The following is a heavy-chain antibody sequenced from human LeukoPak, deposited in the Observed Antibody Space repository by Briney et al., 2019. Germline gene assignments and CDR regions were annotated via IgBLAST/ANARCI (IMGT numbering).Heavy chain of an antibody. CDR2: IYSGGST. D-gene: IGHD6-13*01. CDR1: GFTVSSNY. CDR3: ARERHLAAAGLFDY. V-gene: IGHV3-66*01. Sequence: GGSLRLSCAASGFTVSSNYMSWVRQAAGEGVEWVSVIYSGGSTYYADSVKGRFTISRDNSKNTLYLQVNSLRAEDTAVYYCARERHLAAAGLFDYWGQGTLVTVSS. J-gene: IGHJ4*02.